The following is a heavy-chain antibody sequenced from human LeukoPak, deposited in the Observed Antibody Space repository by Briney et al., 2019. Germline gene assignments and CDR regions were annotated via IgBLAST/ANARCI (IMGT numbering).Heavy chain of an antibody. J-gene: IGHJ4*02. D-gene: IGHD5-24*01. V-gene: IGHV4-59*08. Sequence: SETLSLTCIVPVGSISSYYWSWIRQPPGEGLGWIGYIYYSGSTNYNPSLKSRVTISVDTSKNQFSLKLSSVSHGDTAVYYCARRMAKGLGGFDYWGQGTLVTVSS. CDR1: VGSISSYY. CDR2: IYYSGST. CDR3: ARRMAKGLGGFDY.